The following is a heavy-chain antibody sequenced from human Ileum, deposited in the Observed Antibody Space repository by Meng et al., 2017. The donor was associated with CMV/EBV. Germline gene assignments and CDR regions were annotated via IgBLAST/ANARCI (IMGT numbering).Heavy chain of an antibody. J-gene: IGHJ4*02. CDR1: GGSSSGYY. Sequence: QVQLEESDAGLEKPSETLSLTCTVCGGSSSGYYWSWIRQPATKGLEWIGRVYSSGSTDYNPSLQSRVTMSVDTSKNQFSLKLSSVTAADTAVYYCARGSSSWAFDYWGQGTLVTVSS. V-gene: IGHV4-4*07. D-gene: IGHD2-2*01. CDR3: ARGSSSWAFDY. CDR2: VYSSGST.